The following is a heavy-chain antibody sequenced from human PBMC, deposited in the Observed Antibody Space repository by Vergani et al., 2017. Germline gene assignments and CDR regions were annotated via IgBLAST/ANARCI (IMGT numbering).Heavy chain of an antibody. V-gene: IGHV3-23*01. Sequence: EVQLLESGGGLVQPGGSLRLSCAASGFTFSSYAMSWVRQAPGKGLEGVSGISGSGGSTYYADSVKGRSTISRDNSKNTLYLQMNSLRAEDTAVYYCAKGPTVTTAGDYWYFDLWGRGTLVTVSS. CDR1: GFTFSSYA. CDR3: AKGPTVTTAGDYWYFDL. D-gene: IGHD4-17*01. J-gene: IGHJ2*01. CDR2: ISGSGGST.